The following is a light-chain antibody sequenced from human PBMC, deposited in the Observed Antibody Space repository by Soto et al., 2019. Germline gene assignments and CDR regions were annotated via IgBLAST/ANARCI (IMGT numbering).Light chain of an antibody. CDR2: DVS. CDR1: SSDVGGYNY. V-gene: IGLV2-14*01. J-gene: IGLJ1*01. Sequence: QSALTQPASVSGSPGQSITISCTGTSSDVGGYNYVSWYQQHPGKAPKLMIYDVSNRPSGVSNRFSGSKSGNTASLTISGLQAEDDADYYGSSYTSSSTLYVFGSGTKVTVL. CDR3: SSYTSSSTLYV.